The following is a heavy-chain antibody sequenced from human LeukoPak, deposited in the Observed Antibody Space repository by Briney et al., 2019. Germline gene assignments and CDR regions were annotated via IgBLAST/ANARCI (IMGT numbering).Heavy chain of an antibody. Sequence: PGRSLRLSCAASGFTFSSYGMHWVRQAPGKGLEWVAVISYVGSNKYYADSVKGRFTISRDNSKNTLYLQMNSLRAEDTAVYYCAFTSGSYYYYYGMDVWGQGTTVTVSS. D-gene: IGHD1-26*01. J-gene: IGHJ6*02. CDR3: AFTSGSYYYYYGMDV. CDR1: GFTFSSYG. V-gene: IGHV3-30*03. CDR2: ISYVGSNK.